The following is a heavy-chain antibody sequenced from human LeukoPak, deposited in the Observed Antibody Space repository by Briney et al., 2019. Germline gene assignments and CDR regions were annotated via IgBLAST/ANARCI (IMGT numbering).Heavy chain of an antibody. J-gene: IGHJ4*02. D-gene: IGHD2-21*02. V-gene: IGHV1-2*02. CDR3: ARMGDNGDY. CDR2: INPNSGGT. Sequence: ASVKVSCKASGYTFTGYYIHWVRQAPGQGLEWMGWINPNSGGTYYAQKFQGRVTMTRDTSISTAYMELTRPTSDDTAVYYCARMGDNGDYWGQGTLVTVSS. CDR1: GYTFTGYY.